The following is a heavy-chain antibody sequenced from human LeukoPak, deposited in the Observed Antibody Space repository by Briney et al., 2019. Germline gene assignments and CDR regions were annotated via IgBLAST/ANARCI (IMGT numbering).Heavy chain of an antibody. CDR3: ARGGYYGSGSYSLTGE. J-gene: IGHJ4*02. D-gene: IGHD3-10*01. V-gene: IGHV1-2*02. Sequence: GASVKVSCKASGYTFTGYYMHWVRQAPGQGLEWMGWINPNSGGTNYAQKFQGRVTMTRDTSISTAYMELSRLRSDDTAVYYCARGGYYGSGSYSLTGEWGQGTLVTVSS. CDR1: GYTFTGYY. CDR2: INPNSGGT.